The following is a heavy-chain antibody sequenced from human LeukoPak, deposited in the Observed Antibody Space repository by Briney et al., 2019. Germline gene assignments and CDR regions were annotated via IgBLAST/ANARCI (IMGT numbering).Heavy chain of an antibody. J-gene: IGHJ5*02. CDR2: INPSGGST. CDR3: ATAAARYNWFDP. CDR1: GYTFTSYY. D-gene: IGHD2-2*01. Sequence: ASVKVSCKASGYTFTSYYMHWVRQAPGQGLGWMGIINPSGGSTSYAQKFQGRVTMTRDMSTSTVYMELSSLRSEDTAVYYCATAAARYNWFDPWGQGTLVTVSS. V-gene: IGHV1-46*01.